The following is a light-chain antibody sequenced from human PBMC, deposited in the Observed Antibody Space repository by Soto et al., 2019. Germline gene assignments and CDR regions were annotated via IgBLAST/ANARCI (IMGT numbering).Light chain of an antibody. CDR3: QQFNNWPRT. Sequence: EIVMTQSPATLSVSPGERATLSCRASQSINNNLAWYQQKPGQASRLLIYGASTRATGIPARFSGSGSGTEFTLTISSLQSEDFAVYYCQQFNNWPRTFGQGTKV. V-gene: IGKV3-15*01. CDR2: GAS. CDR1: QSINNN. J-gene: IGKJ1*01.